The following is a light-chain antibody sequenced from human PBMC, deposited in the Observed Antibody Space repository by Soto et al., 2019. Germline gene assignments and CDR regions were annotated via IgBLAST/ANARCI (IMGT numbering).Light chain of an antibody. CDR2: GAY. CDR3: QQYNYWPPIT. V-gene: IGKV3-15*01. Sequence: VLTQSPDTLSLSPGDSATLYCRASQTVRRNLAWYQQKPGQAPRLLIFGAYTRATGIPATFSGSGSGADFTLTISSLQSEDSAVYYCQQYNYWPPITCGQGTRLEIK. J-gene: IGKJ5*01. CDR1: QTVRRN.